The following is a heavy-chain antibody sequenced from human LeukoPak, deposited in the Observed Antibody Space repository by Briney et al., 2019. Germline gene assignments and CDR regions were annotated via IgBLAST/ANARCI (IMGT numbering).Heavy chain of an antibody. CDR1: GYTFTGYY. V-gene: IGHV1-69*13. CDR3: ARGTQTYYDFWSGFDY. Sequence: SVKVSCKASGYTFTGYYMHWVRQAPGQGLEWMGGIIPIFGTANYAQKFQGRVTITADESTSTAYMELSSLRSEDTAVYYCARGTQTYYDFWSGFDYWGQGTLVTVSS. J-gene: IGHJ4*02. CDR2: IIPIFGTA. D-gene: IGHD3-3*01.